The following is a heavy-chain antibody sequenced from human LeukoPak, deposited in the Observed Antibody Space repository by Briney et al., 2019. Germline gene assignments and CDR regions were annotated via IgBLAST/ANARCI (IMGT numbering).Heavy chain of an antibody. J-gene: IGHJ6*02. Sequence: ASVKVSCKASGYTFTSYDISWVRQAPGQGLEWMGWISAYNGNTNYAQKLQGRVTMTTDTSTSTAYMELRSLRSDDSAVYYCARVSHSYYYYYYGMDVWGQGTTVTVSS. D-gene: IGHD2-15*01. CDR3: ARVSHSYYYYYYGMDV. CDR1: GYTFTSYD. CDR2: ISAYNGNT. V-gene: IGHV1-18*01.